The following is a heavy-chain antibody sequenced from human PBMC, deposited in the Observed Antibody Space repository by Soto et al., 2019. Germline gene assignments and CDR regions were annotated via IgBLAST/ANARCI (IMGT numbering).Heavy chain of an antibody. CDR1: GFTFSNAW. J-gene: IGHJ4*02. V-gene: IGHV3-15*07. Sequence: EVQLVESGGGLVKPGGSLRLSCAASGFTFSNAWMNWVRQAPGKGLEWVGRIKSKTDGGTTDYAAPVKGRFTISRDDSKNTLYLQMNSLKTEDTAVYYCTTTRNSGSYFSGRREACDYWGQGTLVTVSS. D-gene: IGHD1-26*01. CDR2: IKSKTDGGTT. CDR3: TTTRNSGSYFSGRREACDY.